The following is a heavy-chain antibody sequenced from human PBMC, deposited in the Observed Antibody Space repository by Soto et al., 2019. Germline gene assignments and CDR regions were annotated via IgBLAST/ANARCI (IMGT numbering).Heavy chain of an antibody. CDR3: SGGLNPRRSVYDVWCGYFSPLDH. CDR2: MNPNSGNT. Sequence: QVQLVQSGAEVQKPWASVKVSCKASGYIFTNYDVNWVLQATGQGLEWMVWMNPNSGNTGYAQNFHGRGTMTRNTSISTVYMELSILRSEDTAVYYCSGGLNPRRSVYDVWCGYFSPLDHLGQVTQVSVAS. J-gene: IGHJ4*02. D-gene: IGHD3-3*01. CDR1: GYIFTNYD. V-gene: IGHV1-8*01.